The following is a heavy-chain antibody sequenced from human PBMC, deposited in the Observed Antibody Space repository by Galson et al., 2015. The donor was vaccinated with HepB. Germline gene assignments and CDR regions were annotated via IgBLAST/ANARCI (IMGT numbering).Heavy chain of an antibody. V-gene: IGHV1-24*01. CDR3: ATTQRLRGLADFDY. D-gene: IGHD4-17*01. Sequence: SVKVSCKASGGTFGSYAISWVRQAPGQGLEWMGGFDPEDGETIYAQKFQGRVTMTEDISTDTAYMELSSLRSEDTAVYYCATTQRLRGLADFDYWGQGTLVTVSS. J-gene: IGHJ4*02. CDR1: GGTFGSYA. CDR2: FDPEDGET.